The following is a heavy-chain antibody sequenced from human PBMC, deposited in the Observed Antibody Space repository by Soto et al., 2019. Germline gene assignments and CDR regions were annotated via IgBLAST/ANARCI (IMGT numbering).Heavy chain of an antibody. CDR2: IGGDGGTT. D-gene: IGHD3-16*01. CDR3: AKDGLGGNYMYYFEY. CDR1: GFTFNSYA. V-gene: IGHV3-23*01. J-gene: IGHJ4*02. Sequence: EVQVLESGGGLVQPGGSLRLSCVASGFTFNSYAMNWVRQAPGKGLEWVSGIGGDGGTTYYADSVEGRFTISRDNSKNTVFLQLNRLRADDTAVYYCAKDGLGGNYMYYFEYWGQGALVTVSS.